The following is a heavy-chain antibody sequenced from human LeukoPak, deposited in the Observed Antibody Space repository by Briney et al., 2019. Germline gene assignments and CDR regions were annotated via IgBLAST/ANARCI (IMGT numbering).Heavy chain of an antibody. J-gene: IGHJ4*02. V-gene: IGHV3-30*04. D-gene: IGHD3-22*01. CDR2: ISYDGSNK. Sequence: GGSLRLSCAASGFTFSSYAMHWVRQAPGKGLEWVAVISYDGSNKYYADSVKDRFTISRDNSKNTLYLQMNSLRAEDTAVYYCARVLNHYYDSSGFDYWGQGTLVTVSS. CDR3: ARVLNHYYDSSGFDY. CDR1: GFTFSSYA.